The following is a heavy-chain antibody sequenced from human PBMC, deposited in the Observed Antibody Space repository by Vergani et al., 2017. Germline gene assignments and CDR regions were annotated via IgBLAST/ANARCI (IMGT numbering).Heavy chain of an antibody. D-gene: IGHD1-7*01. CDR2: IYWNDDQ. V-gene: IGHV2-5*04. Sequence: QITLKESGPTLVKPTQPLTLTCTFSGFSLNTRGVSVAWIRQPPGTALDWLALIYWNDDQHYSPSLNNRVTITKDTSKNQVVLTMTNMDYVDTGTYYCVYRKTEGGTTGCFYPFYYDYNMDVWGKGTTVTVSS. J-gene: IGHJ6*03. CDR3: VYRKTEGGTTGCFYPFYYDYNMDV. CDR1: GFSLNTRGVS.